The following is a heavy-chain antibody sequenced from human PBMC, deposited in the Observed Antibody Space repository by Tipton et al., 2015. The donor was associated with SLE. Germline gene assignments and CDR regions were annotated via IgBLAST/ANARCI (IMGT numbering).Heavy chain of an antibody. CDR1: GGSISSYY. V-gene: IGHV4-59*01. J-gene: IGHJ3*02. Sequence: LRLSCTVSGGSISSYYWTWIRQPPGKGLEWIGYVYYSGSTKYNPSVKSRVTMSVDTSKNQFSLNLSPVTAADTAMYYCARDSSSWGGAFDIWGQGTMITVSS. CDR2: VYYSGST. D-gene: IGHD6-13*01. CDR3: ARDSSSWGGAFDI.